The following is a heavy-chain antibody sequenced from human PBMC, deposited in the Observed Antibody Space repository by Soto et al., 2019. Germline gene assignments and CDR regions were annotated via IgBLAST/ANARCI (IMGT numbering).Heavy chain of an antibody. J-gene: IGHJ5*02. V-gene: IGHV1-69*01. D-gene: IGHD3-10*01. CDR2: IMPIFGTP. CDR3: ARVHSSGIFYFVDP. Sequence: QVQLVQSGAEVKQPGSSVKVSCKASGGTFDSYVISWLRQAPGQGLEWMGGIMPIFGTPNYAQKFRGRVTISADESTSTAYLELSSLTSDDTAVYYCARVHSSGIFYFVDPWGQGTLVTVSS. CDR1: GGTFDSYV.